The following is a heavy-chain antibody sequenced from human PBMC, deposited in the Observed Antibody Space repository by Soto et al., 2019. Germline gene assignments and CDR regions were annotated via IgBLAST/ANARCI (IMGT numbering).Heavy chain of an antibody. J-gene: IGHJ5*02. Sequence: RASVKVSCKASGGTFSSYAISWVRQAPGQGLEWMGGIIPIFGTANYAQKFQGRVTITADESTSTAYMELSSLRSEDTAVYYCARSATVTHWFDPWGQGTLVTVSS. CDR3: ARSATVTHWFDP. CDR1: GGTFSSYA. CDR2: IIPIFGTA. V-gene: IGHV1-69*13. D-gene: IGHD4-17*01.